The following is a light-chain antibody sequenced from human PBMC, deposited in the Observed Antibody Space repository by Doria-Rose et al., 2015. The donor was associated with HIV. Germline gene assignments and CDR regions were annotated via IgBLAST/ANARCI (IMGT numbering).Light chain of an antibody. J-gene: IGKJ5*01. CDR2: GAS. V-gene: IGKV3-15*01. Sequence: TQSPETLSVSPGESATLSCRASQSVSTDLAWYQHKPGQAPRLLIWGASTRSTGIPARFSGSGSGTEFTLTISSLQSEDFAIYFCHQYNNWPSFGQGTRLDIK. CDR3: HQYNNWPS. CDR1: QSVSTD.